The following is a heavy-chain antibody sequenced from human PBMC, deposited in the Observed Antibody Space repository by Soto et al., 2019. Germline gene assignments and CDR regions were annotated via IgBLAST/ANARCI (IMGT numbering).Heavy chain of an antibody. CDR3: ARVGMTGNYYYYGMDV. CDR2: IKQDGGEK. J-gene: IGHJ6*02. V-gene: IGHV3-7*03. CDR1: RFTFSTYF. Sequence: GSLRLSCAASRFTFSTYFISWVRQAPGKGLEWVANIKQDGGEKYYVDSVKGRFIISRDNAKNSVYLQMNSLRAEDTAVYYCARVGMTGNYYYYGMDVWGQGTTVTVSS. D-gene: IGHD3-9*01.